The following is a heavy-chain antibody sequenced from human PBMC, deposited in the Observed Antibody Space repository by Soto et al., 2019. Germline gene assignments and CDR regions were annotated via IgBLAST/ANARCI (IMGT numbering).Heavy chain of an antibody. CDR2: IIPIQGTA. Sequence: QVQLVQSGAEVKKPGSSVTDSCEASGGSFTSYIFTWVRQAPGQGLEWMGRIIPIQGTANYALKFQDRVTITADKSTTTDYMELRSLRPVDTALYYCAKSLVFGDHAYMDVWGKGTTVTVSS. J-gene: IGHJ6*03. V-gene: IGHV1-69*08. CDR3: AKSLVFGDHAYMDV. D-gene: IGHD3-3*01. CDR1: GGSFTSYI.